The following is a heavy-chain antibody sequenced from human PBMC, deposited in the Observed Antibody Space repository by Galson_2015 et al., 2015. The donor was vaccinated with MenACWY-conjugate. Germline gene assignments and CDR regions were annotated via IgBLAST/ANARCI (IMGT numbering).Heavy chain of an antibody. CDR3: ARHLIGFGELLPPLDY. CDR2: IFYRGTP. D-gene: IGHD3-10*01. CDR1: ISSYY. Sequence: ISSYYWSWIRQPPGKGRGWLGFIFYRGTPNYNPSLKSRVTISVDTSKNQFSLKLSSVTAADTAVYYCARHLIGFGELLPPLDYWGQGTLVTVSS. V-gene: IGHV4-59*08. J-gene: IGHJ4*02.